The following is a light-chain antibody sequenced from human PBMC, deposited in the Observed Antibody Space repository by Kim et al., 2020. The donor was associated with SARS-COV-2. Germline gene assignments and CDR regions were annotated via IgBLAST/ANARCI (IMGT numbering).Light chain of an antibody. CDR1: SLRSYY. CDR3: ISLVSRGTHLV. V-gene: IGLV3-19*01. Sequence: SSELTQDPAVSVALGQTVRITCQGDSLRSYYASWYQQKPGQAPVLVIYGKNNRPSGIPDRFSGSSSGNPASLTITGPQPEAEAAYYCISLVSRGTHLVF. CDR2: GKN. J-gene: IGLJ2*01.